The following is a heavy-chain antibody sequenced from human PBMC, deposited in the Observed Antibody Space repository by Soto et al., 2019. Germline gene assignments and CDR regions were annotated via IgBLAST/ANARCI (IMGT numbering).Heavy chain of an antibody. CDR2: ISYDGGNR. CDR3: AREAEHFDY. J-gene: IGHJ4*02. CDR1: GFTFSSYA. D-gene: IGHD6-13*01. Sequence: QVQLVESGGGVVQPGRSLRLSCAACGFTFSSYAMHWVRQAPGKGLEWVAIISYDGGNRYYADSVKGRFTISRDSSKSTLYLQMNSLRPEDTAVYYCAREAEHFDYWGQGTLVTVSS. V-gene: IGHV3-30-3*01.